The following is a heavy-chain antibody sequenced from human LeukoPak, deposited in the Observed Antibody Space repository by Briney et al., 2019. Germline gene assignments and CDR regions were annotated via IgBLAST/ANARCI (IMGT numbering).Heavy chain of an antibody. CDR3: ARDPIHDYGDYVHWFDP. CDR1: GFTVSNHY. CDR2: LYSGGTT. Sequence: GGSLRLSCAASGFTVSNHYMSWVRQAPGKGLEWVSVLYSGGTTYYADYVKGRFTISRDTSKNTLYLQMNSLRAEDTAVYYCARDPIHDYGDYVHWFDPWGQGTLVTVSS. D-gene: IGHD4-17*01. V-gene: IGHV3-53*01. J-gene: IGHJ5*02.